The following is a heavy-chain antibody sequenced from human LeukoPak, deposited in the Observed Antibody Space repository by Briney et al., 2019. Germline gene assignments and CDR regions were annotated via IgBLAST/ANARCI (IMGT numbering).Heavy chain of an antibody. V-gene: IGHV3-30*02. J-gene: IGHJ4*02. CDR2: IRYDGSKK. CDR1: GFTFSNYG. Sequence: GGSLRLSCAASGFTFSNYGMHWVRQAPGKGLEWVAFIRYDGSKKYYADSVKGRFTISRDNAKNSLYLQMNSLRAEDTAVYYCARNSAAISPGFDYWGQGTLVTVSS. CDR3: ARNSAAISPGFDY. D-gene: IGHD2-2*01.